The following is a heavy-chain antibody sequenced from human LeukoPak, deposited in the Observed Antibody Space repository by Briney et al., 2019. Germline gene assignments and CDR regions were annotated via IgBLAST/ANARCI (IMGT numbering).Heavy chain of an antibody. CDR2: ISGSGGST. V-gene: IGHV3-23*01. J-gene: IGHJ4*02. Sequence: GGSLRLSCAASGFTFSSHAMSWVRQAPGKGLEWVSAISGSGGSTYFADSVKGRFTISRDNSKNTLYLKMNSLRADDTAVYYCAKMVREFYTISCYFDYWGQGTLVTVSS. CDR3: AKMVREFYTISCYFDY. CDR1: GFTFSSHA. D-gene: IGHD2-8*01.